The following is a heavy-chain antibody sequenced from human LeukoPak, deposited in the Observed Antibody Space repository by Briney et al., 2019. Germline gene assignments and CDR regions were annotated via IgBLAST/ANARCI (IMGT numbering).Heavy chain of an antibody. CDR3: ATDRFNSSWYVR. D-gene: IGHD6-13*01. J-gene: IGHJ4*02. CDR1: GYTLTELS. Sequence: ASVKVSCKVSGYTLTELSMHWVRQAPGKGLEWMGGFDPEDGETIYAQKFQGRVTMTEDTSTDTAYMELSSLRSEDTAVYYCATDRFNSSWYVRWGQGTLVTVSS. CDR2: FDPEDGET. V-gene: IGHV1-24*01.